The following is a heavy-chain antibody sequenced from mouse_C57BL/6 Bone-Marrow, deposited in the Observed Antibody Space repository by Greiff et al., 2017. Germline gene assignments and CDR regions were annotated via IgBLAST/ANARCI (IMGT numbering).Heavy chain of an antibody. J-gene: IGHJ3*01. Sequence: VQLVESGPELVRPGVSVKISCKGSGYTFTDYAMHWVKQSHAKSLEWIGVISTYYGDASYNQKFKDKATMTVDKSSSTAYMELARLTSEDSAVYYCARRALGYYGSSYRTWFAYWGQGTLVTVSA. CDR1: GYTFTDYA. CDR3: ARRALGYYGSSYRTWFAY. V-gene: IGHV1-67*01. CDR2: ISTYYGDA. D-gene: IGHD1-1*01.